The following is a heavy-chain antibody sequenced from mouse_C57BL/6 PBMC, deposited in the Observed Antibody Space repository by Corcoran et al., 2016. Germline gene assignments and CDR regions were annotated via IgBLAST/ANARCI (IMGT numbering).Heavy chain of an antibody. J-gene: IGHJ3*01. CDR3: ARDGGSSVPFGY. D-gene: IGHD3-2*02. V-gene: IGHV3-6*01. CDR2: ISYDGSN. CDR1: GYSITSGYY. Sequence: DVQLQESGPGLVKHSQSLSLTCSVTGYSITSGYYWNWIRQFPGNKLEWMGSISYDGSNTYNPSLKNRISITRDTSKNQFFLKLNSVTTEDTATDYGARDGGSSVPFGYWGQGTLVTVSA.